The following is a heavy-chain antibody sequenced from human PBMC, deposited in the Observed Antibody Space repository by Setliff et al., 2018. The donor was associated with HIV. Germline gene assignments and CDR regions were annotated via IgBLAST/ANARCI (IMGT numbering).Heavy chain of an antibody. Sequence: SETLSLTCAVSGVSINSGTYYTYYWTWIRQPAGKGLEWIGSIYYSGSTYYNPSLKSRVSISVDTSKNQFSLRLRSVSAADTAVYYCARRAAATTNFDYWGQGTLVTVSS. J-gene: IGHJ4*02. D-gene: IGHD1-26*01. CDR1: GVSINSGTYYTYY. V-gene: IGHV4-39*07. CDR3: ARRAAATTNFDY. CDR2: IYYSGST.